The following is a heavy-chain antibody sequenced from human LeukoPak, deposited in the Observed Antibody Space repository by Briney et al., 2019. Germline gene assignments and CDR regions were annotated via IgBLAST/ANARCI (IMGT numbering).Heavy chain of an antibody. Sequence: PGGSLRLSCVVSGFSISSYGIHWVRQSPGKGLEWVAVIWYDGSKKYHADSVRGRFTISRDVSKSTLYLEMSSLRAEDTAACYCARDECSTTYCYGYWGQGTLVTVSP. V-gene: IGHV3-33*01. J-gene: IGHJ4*02. CDR2: IWYDGSKK. CDR3: ARDECSTTYCYGY. CDR1: GFSISSYG. D-gene: IGHD3-10*01.